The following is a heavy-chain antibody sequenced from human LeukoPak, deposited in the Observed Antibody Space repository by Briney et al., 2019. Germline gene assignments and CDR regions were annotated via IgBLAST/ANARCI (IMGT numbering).Heavy chain of an antibody. CDR3: ARWGGATVTTDYYYYGMDV. J-gene: IGHJ6*02. D-gene: IGHD4-11*01. CDR2: INAGNGNT. V-gene: IGHV1-3*01. CDR1: GYTFTSYA. Sequence: ASMTVSCTASGYTFTSYAMHWVRQAPGQRLEWMGWINAGNGNTKYSQKFQGRVTITRDTSASTAYMELSSLRSEDTAVYYCARWGGATVTTDYYYYGMDVWGQGTTVTVSS.